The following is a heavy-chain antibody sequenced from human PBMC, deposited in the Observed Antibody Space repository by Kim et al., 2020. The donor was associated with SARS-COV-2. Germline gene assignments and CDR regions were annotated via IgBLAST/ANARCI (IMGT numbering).Heavy chain of an antibody. CDR3: ARRSPPARYNGMDV. CDR1: GFTFDFYD. V-gene: IGHV3-21*01. Sequence: GGSLRLSCAASGFTFDFYDMNWVRQAPGKGLEWVSAISGSSSHIYYADSVKGRFTVSRDNAKTSLYLQMNSLRAEDTAVYYCARRSPPARYNGMDVWGQGPTVTVSS. J-gene: IGHJ6*02. D-gene: IGHD3-9*01. CDR2: ISGSSSHI.